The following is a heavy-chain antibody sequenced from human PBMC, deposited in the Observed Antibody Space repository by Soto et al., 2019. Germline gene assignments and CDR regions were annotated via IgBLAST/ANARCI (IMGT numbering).Heavy chain of an antibody. J-gene: IGHJ4*02. CDR3: AREIVGATTFDY. CDR2: INPNSGGT. Sequence: GASVKVSCKASGYTFTGYYMHWVRQAPGQGLEWRGWINPNSGGTNYAQKFQGRVTMTRDTSISTAYMELRSLRSDDTAVYYCAREIVGATTFDYWGQGTLVTVSS. D-gene: IGHD1-26*01. CDR1: GYTFTGYY. V-gene: IGHV1-2*02.